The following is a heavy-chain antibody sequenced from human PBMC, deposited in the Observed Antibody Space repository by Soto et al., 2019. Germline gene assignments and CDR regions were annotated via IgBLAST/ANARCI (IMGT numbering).Heavy chain of an antibody. CDR2: ISGSGGST. D-gene: IGHD6-13*01. V-gene: IGHV3-23*01. Sequence: EVQLLEYGGGLVQPGGSLRLSCAASGFTFSNYAVTWVRQAPGKGLEWVSTISGSGGSTYYADSVKGRFTISRDNSKNTLYLQMNSLRAEDTAVYYCAKDQGSSWYEIDYWGQGTLVTGSS. CDR1: GFTFSNYA. CDR3: AKDQGSSWYEIDY. J-gene: IGHJ4*02.